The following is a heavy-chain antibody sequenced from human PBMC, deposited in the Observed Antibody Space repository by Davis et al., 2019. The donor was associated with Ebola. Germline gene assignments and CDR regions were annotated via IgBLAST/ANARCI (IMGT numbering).Heavy chain of an antibody. CDR3: AKDYCSSTSCFFDY. CDR2: IRWNSGSI. J-gene: IGHJ4*02. D-gene: IGHD2-2*01. V-gene: IGHV3-9*01. CDR1: GFTFDDYA. Sequence: PGGSLRLSCAASGFTFDDYAMHWVRHGPGKGLEWVSGIRWNSGSIGYADSVKGRFTISRDNAKNSLYLQMNSLRAEDTALYYCAKDYCSSTSCFFDYWGQGTLVTVSS.